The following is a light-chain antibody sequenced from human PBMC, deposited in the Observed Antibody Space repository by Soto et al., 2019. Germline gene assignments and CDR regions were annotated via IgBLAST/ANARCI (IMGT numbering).Light chain of an antibody. CDR2: DVR. Sequence: QSALTQPASVSGAPGQSITISCTGTSSDVGGYNYVSWYQQHPGKAPKLMIYDVRNRPSGVSNRFSGSKSGNTASLTISGLQAETEGDYYCSSYTSSGTLVVFGGGTKLTVL. CDR1: SSDVGGYNY. J-gene: IGLJ2*01. V-gene: IGLV2-14*01. CDR3: SSYTSSGTLVV.